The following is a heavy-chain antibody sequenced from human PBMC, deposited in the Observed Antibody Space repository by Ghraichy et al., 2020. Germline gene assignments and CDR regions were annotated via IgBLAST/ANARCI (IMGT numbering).Heavy chain of an antibody. Sequence: SVKVSCKASGGTFSSYAISWVRQAPGQGLEWMGGIIPIFGTANYAQKFQGRVTITADESTSTAYMELSSLRSEDTAVYYCASPVTGVNYYGMDVWGQGTTVTVSS. CDR2: IIPIFGTA. J-gene: IGHJ6*02. V-gene: IGHV1-69*13. CDR1: GGTFSSYA. D-gene: IGHD3-10*01. CDR3: ASPVTGVNYYGMDV.